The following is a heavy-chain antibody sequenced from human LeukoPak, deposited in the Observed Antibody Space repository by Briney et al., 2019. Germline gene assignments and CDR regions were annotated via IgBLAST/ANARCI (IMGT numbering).Heavy chain of an antibody. CDR1: GYTFTGYY. V-gene: IGHV1-2*06. CDR2: INPNSGGT. J-gene: IGHJ4*02. CDR3: ARDHCSGGSCYDFVDY. D-gene: IGHD2-15*01. Sequence: ASVKVSCKASGYTFTGYYMHWVRQAPGQGPEWMGLINPNSGGTNYAQKFQGRVTMTRDTSISTAYMELSRLRSDDTAVYYCARDHCSGGSCYDFVDYWGQGTLVTVSS.